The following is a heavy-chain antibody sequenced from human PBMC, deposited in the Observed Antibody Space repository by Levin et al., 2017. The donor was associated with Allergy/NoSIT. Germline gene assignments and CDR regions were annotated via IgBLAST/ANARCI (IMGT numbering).Heavy chain of an antibody. CDR2: IYYSGST. CDR1: GGSISSSSYY. D-gene: IGHD6-13*01. CDR3: ALVAAAGTGYYYYYYMDV. V-gene: IGHV4-39*01. Sequence: SETLSLTCTVSGGSISSSSYYWGWIRQPPGKGLEWIGSIYYSGSTYYNPSLKSRVTISVDTSKNQFSLKLSSVTAADTAVYYCALVAAAGTGYYYYYYMDVWGKGTTVTVSS. J-gene: IGHJ6*03.